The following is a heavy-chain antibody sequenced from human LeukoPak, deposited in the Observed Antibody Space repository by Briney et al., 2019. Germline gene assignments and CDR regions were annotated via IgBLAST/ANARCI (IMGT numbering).Heavy chain of an antibody. CDR2: FDPEDGET. V-gene: IGHV1-24*01. CDR1: GYTLTELS. J-gene: IGHJ4*02. Sequence: ASVKVSCKVSGYTLTELSMHWVRQAPGKGLEWMGGFDPEDGETIYAQKFQGRVTMTRNTSISTAYMELSSLRSEDTAVYYCARGPGLLCSGGGCYRGGSFDYWGQGTLVTVSS. D-gene: IGHD2-15*01. CDR3: ARGPGLLCSGGGCYRGGSFDY.